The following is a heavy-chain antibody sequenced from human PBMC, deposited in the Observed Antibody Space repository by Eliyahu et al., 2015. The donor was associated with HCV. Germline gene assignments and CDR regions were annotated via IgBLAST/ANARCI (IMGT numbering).Heavy chain of an antibody. D-gene: IGHD2-8*02. CDR1: GYTFTSYF. Sequence: QVHLVQSGAEVKKPGTSVKVSCKASGYTFTSYFIHWVRLVPGQGLEWVGVINPSNGNRNYALKFQGRVTLTRDSPTSTVNMEVSSLKSDDTAMYYCARSYATGWWSAGMDVWGQGTTVTVSS. CDR3: ARSYATGWWSAGMDV. J-gene: IGHJ6*02. CDR2: INPSNGNR. V-gene: IGHV1-46*01.